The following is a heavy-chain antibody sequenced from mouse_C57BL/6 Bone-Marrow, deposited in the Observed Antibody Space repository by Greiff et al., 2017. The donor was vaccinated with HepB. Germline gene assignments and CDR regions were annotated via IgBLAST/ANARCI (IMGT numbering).Heavy chain of an antibody. CDR2: IWSGGST. CDR3: ARCLYYYGSSSAWFAY. Sequence: QVQLQQSGPGLVQPSQSLSITCTVSGFSLTSYGVHWVRQSPGKGLEWLGVIWSGGSTDYNAAFISRLSISKDNSKSQVFFKMNSLQADDTAIYYCARCLYYYGSSSAWFAYWGQGTLVTVSA. D-gene: IGHD1-1*01. V-gene: IGHV2-2*01. CDR1: GFSLTSYG. J-gene: IGHJ3*01.